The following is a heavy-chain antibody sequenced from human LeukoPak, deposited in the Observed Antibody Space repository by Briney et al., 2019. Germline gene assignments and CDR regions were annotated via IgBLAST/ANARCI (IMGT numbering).Heavy chain of an antibody. CDR2: IFCSGNT. CDR3: TRANGYGVIDY. D-gene: IGHD2-8*01. CDR1: GGSIRNYY. V-gene: IGHV4-39*07. J-gene: IGHJ4*02. Sequence: SETLTLTCTVSGGSIRNYYWGWLRQAPGKGLEWVGSIFCSGNTYYNSSLKSRVTILLNKYNNHFSLHQFSVTTADTARSYSTRANGYGVIDYWGQGTLVTVSS.